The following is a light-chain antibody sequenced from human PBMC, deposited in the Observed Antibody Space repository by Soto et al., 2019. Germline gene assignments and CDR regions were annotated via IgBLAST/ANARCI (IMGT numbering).Light chain of an antibody. CDR1: QTINKN. CDR2: SAS. Sequence: DIQMTQSPSSLSASVGVRVTITCRASQTINKNLNWYQQKPGQAPNLLIYSASDFQSGVPSRFSGSGSGTEFTLTINGLQPEDFATYYCQQSFRTPYTFGQGTDLAI. CDR3: QQSFRTPYT. V-gene: IGKV1-39*01. J-gene: IGKJ2*01.